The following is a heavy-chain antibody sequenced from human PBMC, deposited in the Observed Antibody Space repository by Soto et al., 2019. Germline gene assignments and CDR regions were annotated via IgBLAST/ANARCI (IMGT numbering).Heavy chain of an antibody. CDR3: VRDLGYGSGPYCCYFDS. D-gene: IGHD3-10*01. Sequence: ESGGGLVKRGGSLRLSCAPSDFTFGRYSMNGFRQAPGKGRGGVAYISSTSGTIDYADSVKGRFTISRDNARNSLYLQMASLRDEDTAMYYCVRDLGYGSGPYCCYFDSWGQGTLVTVSS. CDR1: DFTFGRYS. V-gene: IGHV3-48*02. CDR2: ISSTSGTI. J-gene: IGHJ4*02.